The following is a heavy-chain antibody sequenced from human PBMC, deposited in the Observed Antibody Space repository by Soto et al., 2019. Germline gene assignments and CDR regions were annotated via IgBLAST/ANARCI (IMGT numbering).Heavy chain of an antibody. CDR1: GGSVSSGSYY. J-gene: IGHJ6*02. V-gene: IGHV4-61*01. CDR3: AREGRNYYYGMDV. Sequence: SETLSLTCTVSGGSVSSGSYYWSWIRQPPGKGLEWIGYIYYSGSTSYNPSLKSRVTISVDTSKNQFSLKLSSVTAADTAVYYCAREGRNYYYGMDVWGQGTKVTVSS. CDR2: IYYSGST.